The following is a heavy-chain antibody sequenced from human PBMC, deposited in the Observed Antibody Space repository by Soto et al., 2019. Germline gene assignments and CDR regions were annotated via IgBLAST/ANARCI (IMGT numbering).Heavy chain of an antibody. D-gene: IGHD5-12*01. V-gene: IGHV4-30-2*01. CDR1: GGSISSGGDS. CDR2: IYHSGST. Sequence: QLQLQESGSGLVKPSQTLSLTCAVSGGSISSGGDSWSWIRQPPGKGLEWIGYIYHSGSTYYNTSLKRRVTKSVDRSKKQFSLKLSSGTAADTAVYYCVAGGGLPRYYWGQGTLVTVSS. J-gene: IGHJ4*02. CDR3: VAGGGLPRYY.